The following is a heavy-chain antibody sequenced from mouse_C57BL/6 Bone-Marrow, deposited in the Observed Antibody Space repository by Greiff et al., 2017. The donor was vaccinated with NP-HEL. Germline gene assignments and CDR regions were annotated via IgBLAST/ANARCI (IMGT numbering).Heavy chain of an antibody. CDR3: ASPYDYDVAWFAY. CDR2: ISSGGSYT. J-gene: IGHJ3*01. Sequence: EVQRVESGGDLVKPGGSLKLSCAASGFTFSSYGMSWVRQTPDKRLEWVATISSGGSYTYYPDSAKGRFTISRDNAKNTLYLQMSSLKSEDTAMYYCASPYDYDVAWFAYWGQGTLVTVSA. CDR1: GFTFSSYG. V-gene: IGHV5-6*01. D-gene: IGHD2-4*01.